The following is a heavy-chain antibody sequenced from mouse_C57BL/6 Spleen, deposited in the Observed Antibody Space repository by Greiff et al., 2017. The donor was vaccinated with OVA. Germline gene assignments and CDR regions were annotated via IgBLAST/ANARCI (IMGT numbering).Heavy chain of an antibody. CDR1: GYTFTDYY. CDR3: ARRRTGTGYFDV. J-gene: IGHJ1*03. V-gene: IGHV1-19*01. Sequence: EVKLQQSGPVLVKPGASVKMSCKASGYTFTDYYMNWVKQSHGKSLEWIGVINPYNGGTSYNQKFKGKATLTVDKSSSTASMELNSLTSEDAAVDYCARRRTGTGYFDVWGTGTTVTVSS. D-gene: IGHD4-1*01. CDR2: INPYNGGT.